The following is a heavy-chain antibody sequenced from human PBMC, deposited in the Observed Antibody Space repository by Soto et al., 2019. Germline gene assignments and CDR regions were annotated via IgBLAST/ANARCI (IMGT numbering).Heavy chain of an antibody. CDR3: AGLSYVHDYYYGMDV. V-gene: IGHV4-39*01. CDR2: IYYSGST. D-gene: IGHD3-16*01. CDR1: GGSISSSSYY. Sequence: SETLSLTCTVSGGSISSSSYYWGWIRQPPGKGLEWIGSIYYSGSTYYNPSLKSRVTISVDTSKNQFSLKLSSVTAADTAVYYCAGLSYVHDYYYGMDVWGQGTTVTVSS. J-gene: IGHJ6*02.